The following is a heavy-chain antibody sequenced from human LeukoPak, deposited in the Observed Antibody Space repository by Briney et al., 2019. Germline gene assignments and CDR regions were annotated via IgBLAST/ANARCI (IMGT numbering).Heavy chain of an antibody. Sequence: SVKVSCKASGGTFSSYAISWVRQAPGQGLEWMGGIIPIFGTANYAQKFQGRVTITADESTSTAYMELRSLRSDDTAVYYCARMFVRSGAFDIWGQGTMVTVSS. V-gene: IGHV1-69*01. J-gene: IGHJ3*02. D-gene: IGHD3-10*02. CDR2: IIPIFGTA. CDR3: ARMFVRSGAFDI. CDR1: GGTFSSYA.